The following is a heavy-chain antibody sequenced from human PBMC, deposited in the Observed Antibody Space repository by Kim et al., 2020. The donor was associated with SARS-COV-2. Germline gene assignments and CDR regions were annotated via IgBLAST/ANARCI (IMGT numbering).Heavy chain of an antibody. CDR2: VKQDGSER. D-gene: IGHD3-10*01. CDR1: GFTFSSYW. J-gene: IGHJ4*02. Sequence: GGSLRLSCASSGFTFSSYWMSWVRQAPGKGLEWVANVKQDGSERNYVDSVKGRFTISRDNAKNSLYLQMDSLRVEDTTVYYCARGSGSYYIHWGQGTVVTVCS. V-gene: IGHV3-7*01. CDR3: ARGSGSYYIH.